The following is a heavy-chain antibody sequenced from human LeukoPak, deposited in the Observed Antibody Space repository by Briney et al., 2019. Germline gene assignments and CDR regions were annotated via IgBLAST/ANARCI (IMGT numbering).Heavy chain of an antibody. Sequence: PGGSLRLSCSASGFTFKSYAMHWVRQAPGKGLEYVSSINTNGANTYYADSVKGRFTISRDNSRNTVYVQMNSLTPEDTAVYYCARSGGLQKFDCWGQGTLVAVSS. CDR2: INTNGANT. CDR1: GFTFKSYA. CDR3: ARSGGLQKFDC. D-gene: IGHD4-11*01. J-gene: IGHJ4*02. V-gene: IGHV3-64*04.